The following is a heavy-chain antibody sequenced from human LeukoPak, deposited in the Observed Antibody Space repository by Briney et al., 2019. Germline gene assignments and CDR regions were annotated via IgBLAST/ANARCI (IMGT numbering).Heavy chain of an antibody. CDR3: ARRYYYDSSGYLRYFDY. V-gene: IGHV1-2*06. Sequence: GASVKVSCKASGYTFTGYYMHWVRQAPGQGLEWMGRINPNSGGTNYAQKFQGRVTMTRDTSISTAYMELSRLRSDDTAAYYCARRYYYDSSGYLRYFDYWGQGTLVTVSS. CDR2: INPNSGGT. CDR1: GYTFTGYY. J-gene: IGHJ4*02. D-gene: IGHD3-22*01.